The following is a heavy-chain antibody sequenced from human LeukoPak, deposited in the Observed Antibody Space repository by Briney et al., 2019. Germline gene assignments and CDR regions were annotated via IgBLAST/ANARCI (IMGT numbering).Heavy chain of an antibody. J-gene: IGHJ5*02. V-gene: IGHV1-46*01. D-gene: IGHD6-6*01. CDR2: INPSGSST. Sequence: GASVKVSCKASGYSPTTYYMHWVRQAPGQGLEWMAIINPSGSSTSCAQKFQDRVTMTRDTSTSTVYMELSSLRSEDTAVYYCARGNSYSDSSWWFDPWGQGTLVTVSS. CDR3: ARGNSYSDSSWWFDP. CDR1: GYSPTTYY.